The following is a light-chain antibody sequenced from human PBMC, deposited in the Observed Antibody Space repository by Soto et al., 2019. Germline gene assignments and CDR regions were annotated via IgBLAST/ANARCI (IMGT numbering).Light chain of an antibody. CDR2: GAS. Sequence: ETMLTQSPATLSASPGERVTLSCRATQSVTYNLAWYQQKPGQSPRLLIYGASTRATGIPARFSGRGSGTECTFTFTSRLAEDFSVYYCQQYNDWLWTFCQLTKVEIK. V-gene: IGKV3-15*01. CDR1: QSVTYN. J-gene: IGKJ1*01. CDR3: QQYNDWLWT.